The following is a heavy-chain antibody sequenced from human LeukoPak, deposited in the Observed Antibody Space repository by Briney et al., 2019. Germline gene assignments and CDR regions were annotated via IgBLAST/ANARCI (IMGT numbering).Heavy chain of an antibody. CDR3: TTDSYGSGSYYNGVKN. D-gene: IGHD3-10*01. CDR1: GFTFSGSA. Sequence: PGGSLRLSCAASGFTFSGSAMHWVRQASGKGLEWVGRIRTKANSYATAYAASVKGRFTISRDDSKNTAYLHMNSLKTEDTAVYYCTTDSYGSGSYYNGVKNWGQGTLVSLSS. CDR2: IRTKANSYAT. V-gene: IGHV3-73*01. J-gene: IGHJ4*02.